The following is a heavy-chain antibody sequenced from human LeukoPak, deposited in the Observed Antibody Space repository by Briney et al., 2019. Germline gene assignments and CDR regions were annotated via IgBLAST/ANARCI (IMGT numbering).Heavy chain of an antibody. CDR2: IYTSGST. CDR1: GGSISSGSYY. CDR3: ARDAVWFGELFRGFDP. V-gene: IGHV4-61*02. D-gene: IGHD3-10*01. Sequence: SQTLSLTCTVSGGSISSGSYYWSWIRQPAGKGLEWIGRIYTSGSTNYNPSLKSRVTISADTSKNQFSLKLSSVTAADTAVYYCARDAVWFGELFRGFDPWGQGTLVTVSS. J-gene: IGHJ5*02.